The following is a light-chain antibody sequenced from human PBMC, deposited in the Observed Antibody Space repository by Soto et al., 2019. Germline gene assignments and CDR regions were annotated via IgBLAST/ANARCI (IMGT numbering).Light chain of an antibody. J-gene: IGLJ1*01. CDR2: EVS. CDR3: SSYAGSDIFYV. Sequence: QSALTQPPSASGSPGQSVTISCTGTSSDVGGYNYVSWYQQHPGKAPKVMIYEVSKRPSGVPDRFSGSKSGHTASLTVSGLQAEDEADYYCSSYAGSDIFYVFGTGTKVTVL. V-gene: IGLV2-8*01. CDR1: SSDVGGYNY.